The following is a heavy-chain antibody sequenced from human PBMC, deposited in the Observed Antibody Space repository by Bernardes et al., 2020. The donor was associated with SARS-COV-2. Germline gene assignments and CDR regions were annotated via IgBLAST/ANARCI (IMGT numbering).Heavy chain of an antibody. CDR1: GGSISSYY. CDR2: IYTSGST. CDR3: ARDSRLRFLEWLVDY. J-gene: IGHJ4*02. D-gene: IGHD3-3*01. V-gene: IGHV4-4*07. Sequence: SEPLSLTCTVSGGSISSYYWSWIRQPAGKGLEWIGRIYTSGSTNYNPSLKSRVTMSVDTSKNQFSLKLSSVTAADTAVYYCARDSRLRFLEWLVDYGGQGTLVTVSS.